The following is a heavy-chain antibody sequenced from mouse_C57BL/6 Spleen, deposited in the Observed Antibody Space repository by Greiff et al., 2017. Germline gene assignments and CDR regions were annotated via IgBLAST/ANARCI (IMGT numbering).Heavy chain of an antibody. Sequence: DVKLQESGPGLVKPSQSLSLTCSVTGYSITSGYYWNWIRQFTGNKLECMGYISYDGSNNYNPSLKNRISITRDTSKNQFCLKLNSVTTEDTATYYCARGSPWFAYWGQGTLVTVSA. CDR2: ISYDGSN. J-gene: IGHJ3*01. CDR3: ARGSPWFAY. D-gene: IGHD1-1*01. CDR1: GYSITSGYY. V-gene: IGHV3-6*01.